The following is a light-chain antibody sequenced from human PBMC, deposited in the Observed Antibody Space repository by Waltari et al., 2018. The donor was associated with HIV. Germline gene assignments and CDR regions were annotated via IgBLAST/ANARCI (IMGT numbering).Light chain of an antibody. J-gene: IGLJ2*01. Sequence: QSVLTQPPSTSGTCGQRVTISCSGSNSNVGSTYLYWYRQFPAAAPKLLIYRNNPRPSGVADRFSGSKSGTSASLAISGLRSGDEADYYCAVWDDTLNGPVFGGGTRVTVL. V-gene: IGLV1-47*01. CDR1: NSNVGSTY. CDR3: AVWDDTLNGPV. CDR2: RNN.